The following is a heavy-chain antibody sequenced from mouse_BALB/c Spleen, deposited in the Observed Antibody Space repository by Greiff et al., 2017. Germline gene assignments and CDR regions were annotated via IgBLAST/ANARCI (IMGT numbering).Heavy chain of an antibody. CDR2: IDPYNGGT. D-gene: IGHD2-4*01. Sequence: LEESGPELVKPGASVKVSCKASGYAFTSYYMYWVKQSPGKSLEWIGDIDPYNGGTSYNQKFKGKATLTVDKSSSTAYMHLNSLTSEDSAVYYYARGGMYYDNSFDYWGQGTTLTVSS. CDR3: ARGGMYYDNSFDY. V-gene: IGHV1S135*01. CDR1: GYAFTSYY. J-gene: IGHJ2*01.